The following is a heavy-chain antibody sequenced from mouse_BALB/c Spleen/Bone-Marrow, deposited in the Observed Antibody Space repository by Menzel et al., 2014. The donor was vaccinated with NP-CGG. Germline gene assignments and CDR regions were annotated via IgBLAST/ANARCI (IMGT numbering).Heavy chain of an antibody. CDR1: GYSFSNYW. J-gene: IGHJ4*01. D-gene: IGHD1-1*01. CDR2: IYPGDGDT. CDR3: ASRGDYSYAMDY. Sequence: QVQLKQSGAELVRPGSSVKISCKSSGYSFSNYWMNRMKQRPGQGLEWIGQIYPGDGDTNYNGKFKGKATLTADKSSSTAYMQLSSLTSEDSAVYFCASRGDYSYAMDYWGQGTSVTVSS. V-gene: IGHV1-80*01.